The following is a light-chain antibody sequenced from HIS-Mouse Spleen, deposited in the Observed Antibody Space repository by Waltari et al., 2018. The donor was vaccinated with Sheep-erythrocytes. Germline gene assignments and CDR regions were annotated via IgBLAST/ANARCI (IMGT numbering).Light chain of an antibody. Sequence: DIVMTQSPDSLAVSLGERATINCKSSQSVLYSSNNKNYLAWYQQKPGQPPKRLIYWASTRESGVPDRVSGSGSGTDFTLTISSLQAEDVAVYYCQQYYSTLLTFGGGTKVEIK. J-gene: IGKJ4*01. CDR2: WAS. CDR3: QQYYSTLLT. V-gene: IGKV4-1*01. CDR1: QSVLYSSNNKNY.